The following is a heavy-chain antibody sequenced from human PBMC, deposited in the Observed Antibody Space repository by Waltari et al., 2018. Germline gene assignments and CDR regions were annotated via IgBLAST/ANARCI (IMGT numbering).Heavy chain of an antibody. D-gene: IGHD4-17*01. CDR2: SNSDGSSI. J-gene: IGHJ2*01. Sequence: EVQLVESGGGLVQPGGSLRLSCEASAFTFSLYWMPWAHQVPGTGLEWVSRSNSDGSSISYADSVKGRFTISKDNARNTVYLQMNSLRAEDTAIYYCARGARRTSQTTGWWYFDLWGRGTLLTVSS. V-gene: IGHV3-74*01. CDR3: ARGARRTSQTTGWWYFDL. CDR1: AFTFSLYW.